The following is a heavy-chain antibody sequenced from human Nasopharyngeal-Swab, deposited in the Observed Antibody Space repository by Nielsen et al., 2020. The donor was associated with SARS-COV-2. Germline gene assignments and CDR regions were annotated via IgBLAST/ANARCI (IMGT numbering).Heavy chain of an antibody. CDR2: ISSSGSTI. J-gene: IGHJ4*02. V-gene: IGHV3-48*04. CDR1: GFTFSSYS. CDR3: ASPDYYDSSGYWVG. Sequence: GESLKISCAASGFTFSSYSMNWVRQAPGKGLEWVSYISSSGSTIYYADSVKGRFTISRDNAKNSLYLQMNSLRAEDTAVYYCASPDYYDSSGYWVGWGQGTLVTVSS. D-gene: IGHD3-22*01.